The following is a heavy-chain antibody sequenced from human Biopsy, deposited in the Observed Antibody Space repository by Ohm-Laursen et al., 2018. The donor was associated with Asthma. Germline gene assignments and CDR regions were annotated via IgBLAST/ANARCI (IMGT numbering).Heavy chain of an antibody. J-gene: IGHJ6*02. Sequence: ASVKVSCKASGGTFGNYAISWVRQAPGLELEWMGGISPVFGSTNIAQKFQGRVTISADIFTKTAYLEVSSLRSDDTAVYYCASPSSSREILYYYYNMDIWGQGTTVTV. CDR2: ISPVFGST. V-gene: IGHV1-69*06. CDR1: GGTFGNYA. D-gene: IGHD6-13*01. CDR3: ASPSSSREILYYYYNMDI.